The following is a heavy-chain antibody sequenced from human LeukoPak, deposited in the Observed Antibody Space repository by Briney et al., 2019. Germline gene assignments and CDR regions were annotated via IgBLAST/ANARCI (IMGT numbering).Heavy chain of an antibody. Sequence: PSETLSLTCAVYGGSFSGYYWSWIRQPPGKGLEWIGEINHSGSTNYNPSLKSRVTISVDTSKNQFSLKLSSVTAADTAVYYCARECHLECSSTSCYYGWFDPWGQGTLVTVSS. D-gene: IGHD2-2*01. CDR3: ARECHLECSSTSCYYGWFDP. J-gene: IGHJ5*02. CDR2: INHSGST. CDR1: GGSFSGYY. V-gene: IGHV4-34*01.